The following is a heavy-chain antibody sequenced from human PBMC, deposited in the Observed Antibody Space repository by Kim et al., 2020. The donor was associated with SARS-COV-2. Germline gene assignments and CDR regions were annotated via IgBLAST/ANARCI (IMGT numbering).Heavy chain of an antibody. J-gene: IGHJ4*02. CDR2: ISYDGSNK. D-gene: IGHD3-10*01. CDR3: ASLSNVLLWFGELFDVDY. Sequence: GGSLRLSCAASGFTFSSYAMHWVRQAPGKGLEWVAVISYDGSNKYYADSVKGRFTISRDNSKNTLYLQMNSLRAEDTAVYYCASLSNVLLWFGELFDVDYWGQGTLVTVSS. V-gene: IGHV3-30*04. CDR1: GFTFSSYA.